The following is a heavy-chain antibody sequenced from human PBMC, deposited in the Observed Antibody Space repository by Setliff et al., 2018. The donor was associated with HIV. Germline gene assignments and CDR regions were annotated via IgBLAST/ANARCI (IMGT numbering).Heavy chain of an antibody. J-gene: IGHJ3*02. D-gene: IGHD3-16*01. Sequence: LRLSCAASGFTFSSYGMHWVRQAPGKGLEWVAFIRFDGSNKYYADSVKGRFTISRDNSKNTLYLQMSSLREEDTAVYYCAKVFAYGIDAFDIWGQGTMVTVSS. CDR2: IRFDGSNK. V-gene: IGHV3-30*02. CDR3: AKVFAYGIDAFDI. CDR1: GFTFSSYG.